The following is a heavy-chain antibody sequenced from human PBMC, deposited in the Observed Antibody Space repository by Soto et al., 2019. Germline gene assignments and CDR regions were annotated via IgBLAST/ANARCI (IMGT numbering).Heavy chain of an antibody. D-gene: IGHD2-15*01. Sequence: PGGSLRLSCAASGFTFSNHAMSGVRQAPGKGLEWVSGISDGGDLIYYADSVKGRFSMSRDNSENMLYLQMTNLRAEDTAIYFCAKRQGTGLAAKNFDFWGQGTLVTVSS. CDR2: ISDGGDLI. CDR3: AKRQGTGLAAKNFDF. J-gene: IGHJ4*02. V-gene: IGHV3-23*01. CDR1: GFTFSNHA.